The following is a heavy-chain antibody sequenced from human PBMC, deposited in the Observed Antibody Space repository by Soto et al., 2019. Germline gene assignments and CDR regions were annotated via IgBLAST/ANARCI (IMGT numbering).Heavy chain of an antibody. J-gene: IGHJ4*02. CDR1: GFIFTTYA. Sequence: EVQLLDSGGGLVQPGGSLRLSCAASGFIFTTYAMNWLRQAPGKGLEWVSGISASGGSTYYADSVKGRFTISRDNSENTVYLQMSTMRADDTAVYSCAKGGNMVQLLYFDYWGQGNLFPVSS. CDR3: AKGGNMVQLLYFDY. D-gene: IGHD1-1*01. V-gene: IGHV3-23*01. CDR2: ISASGGST.